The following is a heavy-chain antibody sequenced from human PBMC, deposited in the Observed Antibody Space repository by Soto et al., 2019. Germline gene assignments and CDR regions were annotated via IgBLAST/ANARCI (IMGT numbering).Heavy chain of an antibody. J-gene: IGHJ4*02. CDR3: ARDPLGFYYYDSSGYRREDY. CDR2: IYYSGST. Sequence: SETLSLTCTVSGGSISSGDYYWSWIRQPPGKGLEWIGYIYYSGSTYYNPSLKSRVTISVDTSKNQFSLKLSSVTAADTAVYYCARDPLGFYYYDSSGYRREDYWGQGTLVTVSS. CDR1: GGSISSGDYY. V-gene: IGHV4-30-4*01. D-gene: IGHD3-22*01.